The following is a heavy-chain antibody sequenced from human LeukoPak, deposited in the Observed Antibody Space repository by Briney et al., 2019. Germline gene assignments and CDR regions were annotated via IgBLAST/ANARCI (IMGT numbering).Heavy chain of an antibody. V-gene: IGHV4-59*13. CDR1: GGSISSYY. J-gene: IGHJ4*02. Sequence: SETLSLTCTVSGGSISSYYWSWIRQPPGKVLEWMGYIYYSGSTNYNPSLKSRVTISVDTSKNKFSLKLSSVTAADTAVYYCASIGTTVTTFDYWGQGTLVTVSS. CDR2: IYYSGST. CDR3: ASIGTTVTTFDY. D-gene: IGHD4-17*01.